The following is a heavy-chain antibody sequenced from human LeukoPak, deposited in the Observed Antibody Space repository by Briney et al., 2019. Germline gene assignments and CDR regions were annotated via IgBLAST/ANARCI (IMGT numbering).Heavy chain of an antibody. V-gene: IGHV4-4*07. D-gene: IGHD3-22*01. CDR1: GGSISSYY. Sequence: SETLSLTCSVSGGSISSYYWSWIRQPAGKGLECIRRIYTSRSTNYNPSLKSRVTMSVDTSKNQFSLKLSSVTAADTAGYYCARGKKYYYDSSGYYYWFDPWGQGTLVTVSS. J-gene: IGHJ5*02. CDR2: IYTSRST. CDR3: ARGKKYYYDSSGYYYWFDP.